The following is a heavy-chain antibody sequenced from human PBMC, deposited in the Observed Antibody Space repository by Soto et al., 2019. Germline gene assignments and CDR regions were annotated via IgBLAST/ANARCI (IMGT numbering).Heavy chain of an antibody. D-gene: IGHD3-22*01. Sequence: GASVKVSCKASGFTFTSSAVQGVRQAGGQRVEGIGWIVVGSGNTNYAQKFQERVTITRDMSTSTAYMELSSLRSEDTAVYYCVQRVYYSRGAFDIWGQGTRVTVS. CDR2: IVVGSGNT. V-gene: IGHV1-58*01. CDR3: VQRVYYSRGAFDI. J-gene: IGHJ3*02. CDR1: GFTFTSSA.